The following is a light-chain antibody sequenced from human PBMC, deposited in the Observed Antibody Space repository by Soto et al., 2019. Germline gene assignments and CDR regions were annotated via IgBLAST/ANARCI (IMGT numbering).Light chain of an antibody. CDR1: KSIRTW. CDR2: QES. CDR3: QKDSNYSWT. V-gene: IGKV1-5*03. J-gene: IGKJ1*01. Sequence: TRSPSTXCDPPGYRVPSPCRDSKSIRTWLEWYQKKKGKAXRXXXYQESSLKSGVPSRLRGSGSENEFNINITSMPPDDTATYFCQKDSNYSWTFGHGTKVDI.